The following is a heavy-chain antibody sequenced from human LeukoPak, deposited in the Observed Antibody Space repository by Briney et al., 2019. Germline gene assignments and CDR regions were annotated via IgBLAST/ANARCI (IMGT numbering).Heavy chain of an antibody. Sequence: PGGSLRLSCAASGFTVSSNYMSWVRQAPGKGLEWVSVIYSGGSTYYADSVKGRFTISRDNSKNTLYLQMNSLRAEDTAVYYCARVGWYYGSGSYYFDYWGQGTLVTVSS. CDR2: IYSGGST. D-gene: IGHD3-10*01. CDR3: ARVGWYYGSGSYYFDY. CDR1: GFTVSSNY. J-gene: IGHJ4*02. V-gene: IGHV3-66*01.